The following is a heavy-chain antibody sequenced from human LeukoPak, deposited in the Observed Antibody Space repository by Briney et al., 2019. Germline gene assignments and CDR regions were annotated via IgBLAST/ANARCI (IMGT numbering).Heavy chain of an antibody. J-gene: IGHJ4*02. V-gene: IGHV3-21*01. Sequence: GGSLRLSCAASGFTFSSYSMNWVRQAPGKGLEWVSSLSSSSSYIYYADSVKGRFTISRDNAKNSLYLQMNSLRAEDTAVYYCARDPGYSSGYFGYFDYWGQGTLVTVSS. D-gene: IGHD3-22*01. CDR2: LSSSSSYI. CDR3: ARDPGYSSGYFGYFDY. CDR1: GFTFSSYS.